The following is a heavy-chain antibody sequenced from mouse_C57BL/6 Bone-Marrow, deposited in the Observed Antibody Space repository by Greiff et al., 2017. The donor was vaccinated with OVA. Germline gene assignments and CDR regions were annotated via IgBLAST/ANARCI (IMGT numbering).Heavy chain of an antibody. CDR1: GYTFTEYT. Sequence: VKPGASVKLSCKASGYTFTEYTIHWVKQRSGQGLEWIGWFYPGSGSIKYNEKFKDKATLTADKSSSTVYMELSRLTSEDSAVYFCARHEFRYYYGSRGFAYWGQGTLVTVSA. J-gene: IGHJ3*01. D-gene: IGHD1-1*01. CDR2: FYPGSGSI. V-gene: IGHV1-62-2*01. CDR3: ARHEFRYYYGSRGFAY.